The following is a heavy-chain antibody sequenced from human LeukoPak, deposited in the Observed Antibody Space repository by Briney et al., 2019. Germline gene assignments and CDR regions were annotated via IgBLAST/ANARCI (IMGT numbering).Heavy chain of an antibody. CDR1: GRSISSGDYY. D-gene: IGHD3-10*01. Sequence: SQTLSLTCTVSGRSISSGDYYWSWIRQPPGKGLEWIGYIYYNGSTYYNPSLKSRVTISVDTSKNQFSLKLSSVTGADTAVYYCARTSLGGAWFDPWGQGTLVTVSS. V-gene: IGHV4-30-4*08. CDR3: ARTSLGGAWFDP. CDR2: IYYNGST. J-gene: IGHJ5*02.